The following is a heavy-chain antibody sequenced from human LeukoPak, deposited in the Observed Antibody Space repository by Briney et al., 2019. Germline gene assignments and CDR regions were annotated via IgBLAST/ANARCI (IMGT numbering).Heavy chain of an antibody. J-gene: IGHJ5*02. Sequence: PSETLSLTCTVSGGSISSYYWTWIRQPPGNGLEWIGYIYYSGSTKYNPSLKSRVTMSVDTSKNRFSLKLSSVTAADTAVYYCARHRGYCSSTSCSYNWFDPWGQGTLVTVSS. CDR3: ARHRGYCSSTSCSYNWFDP. V-gene: IGHV4-59*08. CDR1: GGSISSYY. CDR2: IYYSGST. D-gene: IGHD2-2*03.